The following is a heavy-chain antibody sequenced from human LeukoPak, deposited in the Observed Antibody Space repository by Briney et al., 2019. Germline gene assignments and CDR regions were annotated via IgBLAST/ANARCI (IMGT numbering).Heavy chain of an antibody. CDR1: GFTFSSYG. J-gene: IGHJ2*01. Sequence: PGGSLRLSCAASGFTFSSYGMHWVRQAPGKGLEWVAVIWYDGSNKYYADSVKGRFTISRDNAKNSLYLQMNSLRAEDTAVYYCARDCPNYGDQPPDWYFDLWGRGTLVTVSS. CDR3: ARDCPNYGDQPPDWYFDL. CDR2: IWYDGSNK. D-gene: IGHD4-17*01. V-gene: IGHV3-33*01.